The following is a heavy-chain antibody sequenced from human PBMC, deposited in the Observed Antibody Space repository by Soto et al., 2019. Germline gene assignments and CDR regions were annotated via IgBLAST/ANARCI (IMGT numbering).Heavy chain of an antibody. CDR1: GGSISSGDYY. Sequence: QVQLQESGPGLVKPSQTLSLTCTVSGGSISSGDYYWSWIRQHPGKGLEWIGYIYYSGSTSYNPSLKSRVTISIDTSKNQFSLKLSSVTAADTAVYYCARGVRSACPHDYWGQGALVTVSS. CDR2: IYYSGST. V-gene: IGHV4-31*03. D-gene: IGHD3-3*01. CDR3: ARGVRSACPHDY. J-gene: IGHJ4*02.